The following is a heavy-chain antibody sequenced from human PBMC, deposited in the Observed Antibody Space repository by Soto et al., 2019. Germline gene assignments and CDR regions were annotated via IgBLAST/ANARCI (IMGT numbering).Heavy chain of an antibody. V-gene: IGHV3-7*01. J-gene: IGHJ3*02. Sequence: GGSLRLSCAASGFTFSSYWMSWVRQAPGKGLEWVANIKQDGSEKYYVDSVKGRFTISRDNAKNSLYLQMNSLRAEDTAVYYCARVARGIAVADTDAFDIWGQGTMVTVS. D-gene: IGHD6-19*01. CDR1: GFTFSSYW. CDR2: IKQDGSEK. CDR3: ARVARGIAVADTDAFDI.